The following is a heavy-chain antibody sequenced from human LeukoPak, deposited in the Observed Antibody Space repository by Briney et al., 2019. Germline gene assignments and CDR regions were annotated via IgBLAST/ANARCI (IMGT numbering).Heavy chain of an antibody. CDR1: GFTFSSYA. CDR2: ISYDGSNK. D-gene: IGHD6-13*01. J-gene: IGHJ4*02. CDR3: ARDGGAAAGMGDY. V-gene: IGHV3-30*04. Sequence: GGSLRLSCAASGFTFSSYAMHWVRQAPGKGLEWVAVISYDGSNKYYADSVKGRFTISRDDSKNTLYLQMNSLRAEDTAVYYCARDGGAAAGMGDYWGQGTLVTVSS.